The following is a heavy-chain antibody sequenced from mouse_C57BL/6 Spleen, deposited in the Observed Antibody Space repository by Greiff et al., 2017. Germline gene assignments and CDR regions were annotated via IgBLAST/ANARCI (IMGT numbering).Heavy chain of an antibody. J-gene: IGHJ4*01. CDR1: GFSFTSYG. CDR3: AKGGVLRYAMDY. CDR2: IWGDGST. D-gene: IGHD1-1*01. Sequence: VKLMESGPGLVAPSQSLSITCTVSGFSFTSYGVSWVRQPPGKGLEWLGVIWGDGSTNYHSALISSLRISKDKSNSQVFLKLNSLQTDDTATYYCAKGGVLRYAMDYWGQGTSVTVSS. V-gene: IGHV2-3*01.